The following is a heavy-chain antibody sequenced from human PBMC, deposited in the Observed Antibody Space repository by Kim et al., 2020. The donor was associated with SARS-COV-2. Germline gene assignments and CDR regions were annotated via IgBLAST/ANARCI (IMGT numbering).Heavy chain of an antibody. CDR1: GFTFSSYW. CDR3: ARVQTIYYDILTGYYTGPFDY. Sequence: GGSLRLSCAASGFTFSSYWMSWVRQAPGKGLEWVANIKQDGSEKYYVDSVKGRFTISRDNAKNSLYLQMNSLRAEDTAVYYCARVQTIYYDILTGYYTGPFDYWGQGTLVTVSS. V-gene: IGHV3-7*03. D-gene: IGHD3-9*01. J-gene: IGHJ4*02. CDR2: IKQDGSEK.